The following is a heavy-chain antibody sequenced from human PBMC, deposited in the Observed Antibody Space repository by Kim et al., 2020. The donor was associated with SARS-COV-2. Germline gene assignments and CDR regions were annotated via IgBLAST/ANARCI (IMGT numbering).Heavy chain of an antibody. J-gene: IGHJ4*02. V-gene: IGHV3-33*06. CDR2: MWYDGTNE. CDR3: AKDRQYSSSSLDY. Sequence: GGSLRLSCAASGFTFSNYAMHWVRQAPGKGLEWVAVMWYDGTNEYYADSVKGRFTISRDNSKNTLYLQMNSLTAEDTAVYYCAKDRQYSSSSLDYWGQGTLVIVSS. CDR1: GFTFSNYA. D-gene: IGHD6-6*01.